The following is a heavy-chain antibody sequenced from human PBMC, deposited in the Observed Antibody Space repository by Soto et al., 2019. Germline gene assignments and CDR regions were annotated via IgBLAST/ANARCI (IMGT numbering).Heavy chain of an antibody. V-gene: IGHV1-18*01. CDR1: GSNFISTS. CDR3: ARGAFCGGAPGCRDMDV. CDR2: TSAYNGNT. Sequence: QIQMVQSGGEVKKPGASVRVSCKTSGSNFISTSITWVRQAPGQGLEWMGRTSAYNGNTNHAQKFQGRLTMTTDTSTSTAYMELRSLRSDDTAVYYCARGAFCGGAPGCRDMDVWGQGTTVTVSS. J-gene: IGHJ6*02. D-gene: IGHD2-21*01.